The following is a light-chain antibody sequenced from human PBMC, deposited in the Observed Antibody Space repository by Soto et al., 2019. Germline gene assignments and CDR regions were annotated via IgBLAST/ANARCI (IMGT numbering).Light chain of an antibody. CDR2: MIS. CDR3: LQVTHFPWA. Sequence: VMTQTPLSSPVTLGQPASISCTSSQSLVHSDGNTYLSWLHQRPGQPPRLLIHMISRRLAGVPDRFSGSGAGTKFTLKISRVEPEDVGIYYCLQVTHFPWAFGQGTKVDIK. V-gene: IGKV2-24*01. J-gene: IGKJ1*01. CDR1: QSLVHSDGNTY.